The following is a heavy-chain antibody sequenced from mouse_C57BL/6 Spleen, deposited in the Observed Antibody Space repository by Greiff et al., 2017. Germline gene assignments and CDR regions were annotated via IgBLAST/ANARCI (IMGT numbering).Heavy chain of an antibody. CDR3: AKTHYGNFYAMDY. CDR2: INPGSGGT. V-gene: IGHV1-54*01. J-gene: IGHJ4*01. D-gene: IGHD2-1*01. Sequence: QVHVKQSGAELVRPGTSVKVSCKASGYAFTNYLIEWVKQRPGQGLEWIGVINPGSGGTNYDEKFKGKATLTADKSSSTAYMQLSSLTSEDSAVYFCAKTHYGNFYAMDYWGQGTSVTVSS. CDR1: GYAFTNYL.